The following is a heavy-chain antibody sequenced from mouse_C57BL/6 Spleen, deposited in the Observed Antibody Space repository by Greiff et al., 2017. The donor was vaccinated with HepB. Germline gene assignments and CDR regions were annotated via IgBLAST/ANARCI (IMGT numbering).Heavy chain of an antibody. J-gene: IGHJ1*03. Sequence: EVQGVESGGDLVKPGGSLKLSCAASGFTFSSYGMSWVRQTPDKRLEWVATISSGGSYTYYPDSVKGRFTISRDNAKNTLYLQMSSLKSEDTAMYYCARHGHVPYSNYSNWYFDVWGTGTTVTVSS. D-gene: IGHD2-5*01. CDR2: ISSGGSYT. CDR1: GFTFSSYG. CDR3: ARHGHVPYSNYSNWYFDV. V-gene: IGHV5-6*01.